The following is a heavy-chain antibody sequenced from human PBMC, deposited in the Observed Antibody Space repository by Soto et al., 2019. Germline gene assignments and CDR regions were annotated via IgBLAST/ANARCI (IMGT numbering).Heavy chain of an antibody. V-gene: IGHV3-33*08. CDR1: GFTFSSYG. CDR3: ARERRADGAFYYFDY. CDR2: IWYDGSLN. D-gene: IGHD2-8*01. J-gene: IGHJ4*02. Sequence: QVQLVESGGGVVQPGRSLRLSCTASGFTFSSYGMHWVRQAPGKGLEWVALIWYDGSLNYYGDSVEGRFTISRDNSKNTLSLQMNSLRDEYTAVYYCARERRADGAFYYFDYWGQGTPVTVSA.